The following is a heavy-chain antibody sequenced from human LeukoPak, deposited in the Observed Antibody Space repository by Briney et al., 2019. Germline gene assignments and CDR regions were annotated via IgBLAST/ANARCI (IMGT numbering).Heavy chain of an antibody. V-gene: IGHV4-34*01. CDR1: GGSFSGYY. CDR3: ARGDYKSLVVVVAATRWSWFDP. J-gene: IGHJ5*02. Sequence: SETLSLTCAVYGGSFSGYYWSWNRQPPGKGLEWIGEINHSGSTNYNPSLKSRVTISVDTSKNQFSLKLSSVTAADTAVYYCARGDYKSLVVVVAATRWSWFDPWGQGTLVTVSS. CDR2: INHSGST. D-gene: IGHD2-15*01.